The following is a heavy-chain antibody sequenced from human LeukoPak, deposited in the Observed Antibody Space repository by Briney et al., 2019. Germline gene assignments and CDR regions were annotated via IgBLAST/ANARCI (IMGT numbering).Heavy chain of an antibody. V-gene: IGHV3-21*04. CDR1: GFTFSSYS. Sequence: GGSLRLSCAASGFTFSSYSMNWVRQAPGKGLEWVSSISSSSSYIYYADSVKGRFTISRDNAKNSLYLQMNSLRTEDATLYYCACTMTPDANYWGQGTLVTVSS. J-gene: IGHJ4*02. CDR3: ACTMTPDANY. CDR2: ISSSSSYI. D-gene: IGHD2-8*01.